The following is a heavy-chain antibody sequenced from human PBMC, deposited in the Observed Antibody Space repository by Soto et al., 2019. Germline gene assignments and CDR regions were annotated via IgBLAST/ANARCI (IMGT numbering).Heavy chain of an antibody. CDR2: IYYSGST. CDR3: ARFAPPKRASFWGDMGERVWFDP. Sequence: SETLSLTCTVSGGSISSYYWSWIRQPPGKGLEWIGYIYYSGSTNYNPSLKSRVTISVDTSKNQFSLKLSSVTAADTAVYYCARFAPPKRASFWGDMGERVWFDPWGQGTLVTVSS. J-gene: IGHJ5*02. CDR1: GGSISSYY. V-gene: IGHV4-59*01. D-gene: IGHD3-16*01.